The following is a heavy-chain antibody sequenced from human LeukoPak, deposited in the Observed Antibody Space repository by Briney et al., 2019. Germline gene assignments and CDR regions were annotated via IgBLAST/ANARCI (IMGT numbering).Heavy chain of an antibody. CDR3: ARGMGYCSGGSCSLYYYYYMDV. CDR2: INHSGST. V-gene: IGHV4-34*01. CDR1: GGSFSGYY. J-gene: IGHJ6*03. Sequence: SETLSLTCAVYGGSFSGYYWSWIRQSPGKGLEWIGEINHSGSTNYNPSLKSRVTISVDTSKNQFSLKLSSVTAADTAVYYCARGMGYCSGGSCSLYYYYYMDVWGKGTTVTVSS. D-gene: IGHD2-15*01.